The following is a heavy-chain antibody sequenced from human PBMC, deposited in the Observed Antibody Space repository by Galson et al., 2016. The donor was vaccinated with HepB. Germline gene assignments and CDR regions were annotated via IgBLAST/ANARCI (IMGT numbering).Heavy chain of an antibody. Sequence: SETLSLTCTVSGGSITRTSYYWGWIRQPPGKGLEWVGSFYHSGTTYDNPSPKGRVTISADTSKNKVSLRLRSVTAADTGVYYCATLTTGMTFFWGQGTLVTVSS. V-gene: IGHV4-39*01. D-gene: IGHD3-9*01. CDR3: ATLTTGMTFF. CDR1: GGSITRTSYY. CDR2: FYHSGTT. J-gene: IGHJ4*02.